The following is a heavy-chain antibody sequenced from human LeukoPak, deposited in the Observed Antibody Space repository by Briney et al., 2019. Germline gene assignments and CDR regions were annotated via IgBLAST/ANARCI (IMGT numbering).Heavy chain of an antibody. V-gene: IGHV3-53*01. Sequence: PGGSLRLSCPASGFTVSSNYMSWVRQAPGKGLEWVSVIYSGGSTYYADSVKGRFTISRDNSKNTLYLQMNSLRAEDTAVYYCAGALLKGAVYYYYYMDVWGKGTTVTVSS. J-gene: IGHJ6*03. CDR1: GFTVSSNY. CDR2: IYSGGST. CDR3: AGALLKGAVYYYYYMDV.